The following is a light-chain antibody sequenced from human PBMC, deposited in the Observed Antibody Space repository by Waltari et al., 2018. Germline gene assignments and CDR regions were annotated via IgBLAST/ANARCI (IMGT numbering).Light chain of an antibody. CDR3: QSYASSLSGWV. J-gene: IGLJ3*02. CDR2: DNS. Sequence: QSVLTQPPSVSGAPGQRVTISRTGRSSNIGAGSDVHWYQQLPGTAPKLLIYDNSNRPSGVPDRFSGSKSGTSASLAITGLQAEDEADYYCQSYASSLSGWVFGGGTKLTVL. V-gene: IGLV1-40*01. CDR1: SSNIGAGSD.